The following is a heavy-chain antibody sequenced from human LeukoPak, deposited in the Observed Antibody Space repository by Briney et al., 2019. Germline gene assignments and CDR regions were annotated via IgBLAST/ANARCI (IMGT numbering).Heavy chain of an antibody. CDR2: IYYSGST. CDR1: GGSISSSSYY. Sequence: SETLSLTCTVSGGSISSSSYYWGWIRQPPGKGLEWIGSIYYSGSTYYNPSLKSRVIISVDTSKNQFSLKLSSVTAADTAAYYCARTGATVTGTFDFWGQGTLVTVSS. J-gene: IGHJ4*02. CDR3: ARTGATVTGTFDF. V-gene: IGHV4-39*01. D-gene: IGHD6-19*01.